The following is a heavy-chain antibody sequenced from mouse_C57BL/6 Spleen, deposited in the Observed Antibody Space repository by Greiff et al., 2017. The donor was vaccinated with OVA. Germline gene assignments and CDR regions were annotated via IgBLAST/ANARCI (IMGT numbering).Heavy chain of an antibody. CDR2: INPSTGGT. J-gene: IGHJ2*01. V-gene: IGHV1-42*01. Sequence: EVQGVESGPELVKPGASVKISCKASGYSFTGYYMNWVKQSPEKSLEWIGEINPSTGGTTYNQKFKAKATLTVDKSSSTAYMQLKSLTSEDSAVYYCAREDYYGSSYEGGDYWGQGTTLTVSS. D-gene: IGHD1-1*01. CDR3: AREDYYGSSYEGGDY. CDR1: GYSFTGYY.